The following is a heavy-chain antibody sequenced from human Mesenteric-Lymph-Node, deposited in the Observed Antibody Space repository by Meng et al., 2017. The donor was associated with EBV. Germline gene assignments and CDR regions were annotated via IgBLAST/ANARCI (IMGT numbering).Heavy chain of an antibody. Sequence: QVQLGQAGAEVKNPGASVKISCKTSGYTFSHHAMHWARQAPGQRLEWMGWIFDGDDNTKYSQKFQGRVTITRDTSASTVYMELTSLRSEDTAVYYCARDPLLVRGAFPPDYWGQGTLVTVSS. CDR2: IFDGDDNT. V-gene: IGHV1-3*01. CDR1: GYTFSHHA. CDR3: ARDPLLVRGAFPPDY. J-gene: IGHJ4*02. D-gene: IGHD3-10*01.